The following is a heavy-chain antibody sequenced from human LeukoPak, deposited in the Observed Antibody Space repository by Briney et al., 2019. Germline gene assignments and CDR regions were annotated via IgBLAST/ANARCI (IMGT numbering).Heavy chain of an antibody. Sequence: KPSETLSLTCTVSGGSISSYYWSWIRQPAGQGLEWIGRIYSSGSTNSNPSIKSRVTLSVDTSKNQFSLRLSPVTAADTAMYYCASVSRGYYIDYWGQGTLVTVSS. D-gene: IGHD3-22*01. CDR3: ASVSRGYYIDY. CDR2: IYSSGST. V-gene: IGHV4-4*07. CDR1: GGSISSYY. J-gene: IGHJ4*02.